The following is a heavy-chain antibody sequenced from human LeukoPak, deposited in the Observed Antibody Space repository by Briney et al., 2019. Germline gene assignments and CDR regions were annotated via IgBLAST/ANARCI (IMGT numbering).Heavy chain of an antibody. D-gene: IGHD5-24*01. CDR2: IIPILGIA. CDR3: ARDRRDGYNYLMAFDY. CDR1: GGTFSSYT. J-gene: IGHJ4*02. V-gene: IGHV1-69*04. Sequence: SVKVSCKASGGTFSSYTISWVRQAPAQGLEWMGRIIPILGIANYAQKFQGRVTITADKSTSTAYMELSSLRSEDTAVYYCARDRRDGYNYLMAFDYWGQGTLVTVSS.